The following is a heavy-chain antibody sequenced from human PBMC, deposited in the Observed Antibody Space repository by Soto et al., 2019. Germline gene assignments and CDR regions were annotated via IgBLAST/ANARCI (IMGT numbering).Heavy chain of an antibody. CDR2: VYYTGNT. D-gene: IGHD3-10*01. CDR3: VRQSYGTSANFDY. V-gene: IGHV4-39*01. J-gene: IGHJ4*02. CDR1: GGSIVSTSYY. Sequence: QLQLQESGPGLVKSSETLSLSCTVSGGSIVSTSYYWRWIRQSPGKGLAWIGNVYYTGNTHYNPSLESQVTVSVDTSRNQFSLNVTSVTAADTAVYYDVRQSYGTSANFDYWGQGTLVTVSS.